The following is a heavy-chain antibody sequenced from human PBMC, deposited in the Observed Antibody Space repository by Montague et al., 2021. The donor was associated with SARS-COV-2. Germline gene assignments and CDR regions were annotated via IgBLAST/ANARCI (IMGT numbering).Heavy chain of an antibody. CDR2: IYHRGST. D-gene: IGHD6-13*01. CDR3: ARTGSLRGSSWLSKNWYFDL. Sequence: SETLSLTCAVSGGSIRSNNWWSWVRQPPGKVLAWVGEIYHRGSTNYNSSLTSRATMSVDKSENQFSLKLKSLTAADTAVYYCARTGSLRGSSWLSKNWYFDLWGRGPLVTVSS. V-gene: IGHV4-4*02. CDR1: GGSIRSNNW. J-gene: IGHJ2*01.